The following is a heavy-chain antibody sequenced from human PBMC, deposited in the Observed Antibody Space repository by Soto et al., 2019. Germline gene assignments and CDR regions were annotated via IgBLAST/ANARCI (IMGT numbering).Heavy chain of an antibody. CDR3: ARGGPPIDY. J-gene: IGHJ4*02. Sequence: QVQLVQSGAEVNKPGASVKVSCKASGYTVTNFGISWVRQATGQGLEWMGCISAYNGNTNYADNFPVRVTMTTDTSTSTAYMELRSLRSDDTDVYYGARGGPPIDYWGQGTLVTVSS. D-gene: IGHD3-16*01. CDR1: GYTVTNFG. CDR2: ISAYNGNT. V-gene: IGHV1-18*01.